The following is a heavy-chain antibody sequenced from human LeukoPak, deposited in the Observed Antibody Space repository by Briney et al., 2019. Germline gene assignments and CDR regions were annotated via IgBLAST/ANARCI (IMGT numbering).Heavy chain of an antibody. CDR3: AKDGRDGDFDY. D-gene: IGHD2-15*01. V-gene: IGHV3-7*03. CDR2: INSDGSEG. Sequence: GGSLRLSCAVSGFTFSGFWMSWSRQAPGKGLEWVASINSDGSEGYYADVVKGRFTISRDNAKNSLYLQINSLRAEDTAVYYCAKDGRDGDFDYWGQGTLVTVSS. J-gene: IGHJ4*02. CDR1: GFTFSGFW.